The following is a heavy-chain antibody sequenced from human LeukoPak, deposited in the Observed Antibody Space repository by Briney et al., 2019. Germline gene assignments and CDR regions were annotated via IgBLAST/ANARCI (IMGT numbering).Heavy chain of an antibody. V-gene: IGHV3-74*01. J-gene: IGHJ4*02. CDR3: AKSQVTGGYDFDY. CDR2: INSDESST. CDR1: GFTFSNYW. Sequence: PGGSLRLSYAASGFTFSNYWMHWVRQAPGKGLVWVSHINSDESSTSYADSVKGRFTISRDNSKSTLNLQMNSLRPEDTAVYYCAKSQVTGGYDFDYWGQGTLVIVSS. D-gene: IGHD6-19*01.